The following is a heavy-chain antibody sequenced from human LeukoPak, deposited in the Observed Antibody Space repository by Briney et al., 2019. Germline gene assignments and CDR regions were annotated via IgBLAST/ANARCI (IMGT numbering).Heavy chain of an antibody. D-gene: IGHD6-13*01. CDR2: ISSSSSYI. CDR3: ARAVAAGLDY. Sequence: PGGPLRLSCAASGFTFSSYSMNWVRQAPGKGLEWASSISSSSSYIYYVDSVKGRFTISRDNAKNSLYLQMNSLRAEDTAVYYCARAVAAGLDYWGQGTLVTVSS. V-gene: IGHV3-21*01. CDR1: GFTFSSYS. J-gene: IGHJ4*02.